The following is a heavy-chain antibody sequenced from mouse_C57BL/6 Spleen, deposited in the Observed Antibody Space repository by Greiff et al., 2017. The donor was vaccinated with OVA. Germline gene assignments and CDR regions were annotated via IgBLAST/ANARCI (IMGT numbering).Heavy chain of an antibody. V-gene: IGHV1-66*01. Sequence: QVQLQQSGPELVKPGASVKISCKASGYSFTSYYIHWVKQRPGQGLEWIGWIYPGSGNTKYNEKFKGKATLTADTSSSTAYMQLSSLTSEDSAVYYCARDDGSSPPWFAYWGQGTLVTVSA. CDR3: ARDDGSSPPWFAY. D-gene: IGHD1-1*01. CDR1: GYSFTSYY. CDR2: IYPGSGNT. J-gene: IGHJ3*01.